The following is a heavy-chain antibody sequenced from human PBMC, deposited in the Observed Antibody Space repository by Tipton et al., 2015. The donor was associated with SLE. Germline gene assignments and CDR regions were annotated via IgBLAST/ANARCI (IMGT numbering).Heavy chain of an antibody. J-gene: IGHJ4*02. Sequence: GSLRLSCAASGFSVSDTYLAWVRQAPGRGLEWVSVIFLNGGTFYTDSVKGRFTISRDNSKNTLYLQMNSLRAEDTAVYSCAKGLYYYGSGSYYNVAYWGQGTLVTVSS. CDR1: GFSVSDTY. CDR2: IFLNGGT. V-gene: IGHV3-53*01. D-gene: IGHD3-10*01. CDR3: AKGLYYYGSGSYYNVAY.